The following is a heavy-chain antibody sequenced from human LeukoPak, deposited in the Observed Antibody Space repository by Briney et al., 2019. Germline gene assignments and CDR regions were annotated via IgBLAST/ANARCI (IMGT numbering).Heavy chain of an antibody. V-gene: IGHV4-39*01. J-gene: IGHJ6*02. Sequence: SETLSLTCTVSGGSISSSSYYWGRIRQPTGKGLEWIGSMHYSWTTYYNSSLKSRVTISVDTSKNQFSLKLSSVTAADTAVYYCARHRSGGYYYYYGMDVWGQGTTVTVSS. CDR1: GGSISSSSYY. D-gene: IGHD4-23*01. CDR3: ARHRSGGYYYYYGMDV. CDR2: MHYSWTT.